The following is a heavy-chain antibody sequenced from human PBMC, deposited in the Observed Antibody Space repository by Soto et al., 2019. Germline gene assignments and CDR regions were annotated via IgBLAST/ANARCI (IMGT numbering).Heavy chain of an antibody. V-gene: IGHV3-7*03. J-gene: IGHJ4*02. CDR2: IKYDGSVQ. Sequence: QLVESGGGLVQPGGSLRLSCEASGFTFSGYWMSWVRQAPGKGLEWVADIKYDGSVQYYVDSVKVRLTISRDNARKQLYLQMNGLRAEDTALYYCARAPYSNAWYRFDLWGQGTLVTVSS. CDR3: ARAPYSNAWYRFDL. D-gene: IGHD4-4*01. CDR1: GFTFSGYW.